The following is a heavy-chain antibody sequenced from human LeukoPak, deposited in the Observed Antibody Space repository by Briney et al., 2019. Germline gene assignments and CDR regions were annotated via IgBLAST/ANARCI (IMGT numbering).Heavy chain of an antibody. CDR3: ARGQVYFCPFENY. D-gene: IGHD2/OR15-2a*01. CDR1: GGSFNDYY. J-gene: IGHJ4*02. CDR2: IYYRGIT. Sequence: SETLSLTCAVYGGSFNDYYWTWIRQPPGKGLEWIGGIYYRGITNYNPSLKSRVTISIDTSKKQFSLNLTSVTAADTAVYYCARGQVYFCPFENYWGQGTLVTVSS. V-gene: IGHV4-34*01.